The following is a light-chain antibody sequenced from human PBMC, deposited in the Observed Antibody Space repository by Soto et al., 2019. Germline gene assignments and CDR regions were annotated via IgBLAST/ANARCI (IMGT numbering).Light chain of an antibody. CDR2: MAS. CDR3: QQYNSDPWT. CDR1: QSISSW. V-gene: IGKV1-5*03. Sequence: DIQMTQSPSTLSASVGDRVTITCRASQSISSWLAWYQQKPGKAPKLLIHMASSLESGVPSRFSGSGSGTEFTLTISSLQPDDFATYYCQQYNSDPWTFGQGTKVEIQ. J-gene: IGKJ1*01.